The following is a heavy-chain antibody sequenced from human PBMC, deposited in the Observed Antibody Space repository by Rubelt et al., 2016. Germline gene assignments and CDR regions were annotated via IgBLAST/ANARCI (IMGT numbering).Heavy chain of an antibody. V-gene: IGHV3-23*01. CDR2: VSGSGATT. CDR1: SSYT. Sequence: SSYTMNWVRQAPGKGLEWVSSVSGSGATTYIADSVKGRFTISRDNSRNTLYLQMSSLRVEDTAVYFCARAPYGDIAYNHFDKWGQGTLVTVSS. J-gene: IGHJ4*02. CDR3: ARAPYGDIAYNHFDK. D-gene: IGHD4/OR15-4a*01.